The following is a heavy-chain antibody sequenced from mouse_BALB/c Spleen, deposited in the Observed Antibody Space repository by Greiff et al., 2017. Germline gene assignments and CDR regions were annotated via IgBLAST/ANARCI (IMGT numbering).Heavy chain of an antibody. D-gene: IGHD2-14*01. Sequence: QVQLQQSGAELVKPGASVKLSCKASGYTFTSYYMYWVKQRPGQGLEWIGEINPSNGGTNFNEKFKSKATLTVDKSSSTAYMQLSSLTSEDSAVYYCTRRYYRYDGYYFDYWGQGTTLTVSS. CDR2: INPSNGGT. CDR1: GYTFTSYY. V-gene: IGHV1S81*02. J-gene: IGHJ2*01. CDR3: TRRYYRYDGYYFDY.